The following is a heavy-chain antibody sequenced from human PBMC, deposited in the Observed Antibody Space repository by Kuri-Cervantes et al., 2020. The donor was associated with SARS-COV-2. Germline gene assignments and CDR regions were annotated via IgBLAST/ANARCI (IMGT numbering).Heavy chain of an antibody. CDR2: IYYSGST. CDR3: ARRLTSTITIFGVVTQQGFDY. D-gene: IGHD3-3*01. Sequence: SETLSLTCTVSGGSISSSSYYWSWIRQPPGKGLEWIGYIYYSGSTNYNPALKSRVTISVDTSKNQFSLKLSSVTAADTAVYYCARRLTSTITIFGVVTQQGFDYWGQGTLVTVSS. J-gene: IGHJ4*02. V-gene: IGHV4-61*05. CDR1: GGSISSSSYY.